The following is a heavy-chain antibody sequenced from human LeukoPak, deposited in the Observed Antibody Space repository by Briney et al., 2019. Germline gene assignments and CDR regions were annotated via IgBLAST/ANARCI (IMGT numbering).Heavy chain of an antibody. Sequence: PGGSLRLSCAASGFTFSSYGIHWVRQAPGKGLEWVAVIWYDGSNKYYADSVKGRFTISRDNSRNTLYLQMSSLRAEDTAVYYCARDHFVHDFWSGYRYFDYWGQGTLVTVSS. D-gene: IGHD3-3*01. V-gene: IGHV3-33*01. CDR3: ARDHFVHDFWSGYRYFDY. CDR2: IWYDGSNK. J-gene: IGHJ4*02. CDR1: GFTFSSYG.